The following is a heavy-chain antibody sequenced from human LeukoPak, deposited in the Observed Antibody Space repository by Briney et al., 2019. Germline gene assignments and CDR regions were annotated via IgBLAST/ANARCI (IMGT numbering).Heavy chain of an antibody. D-gene: IGHD3-9*01. J-gene: IGHJ4*02. CDR3: ARLHYYDILTGYYFDY. CDR2: IYPGDSDT. Sequence: GESLKISCKGSGYSFTSYWIGWVRQMPGKGLEWMWIIYPGDSDTRYSPSFQGQVTISADKSISTAYLQWSSLKASDTAMYYCARLHYYDILTGYYFDYWGQGTLVTVSS. V-gene: IGHV5-51*01. CDR1: GYSFTSYW.